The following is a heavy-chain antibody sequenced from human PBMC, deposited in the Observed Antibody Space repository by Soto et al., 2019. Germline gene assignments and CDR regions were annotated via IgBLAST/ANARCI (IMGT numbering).Heavy chain of an antibody. J-gene: IGHJ6*03. CDR3: ARTWSGYAPYYMDV. Sequence: GASVKVSCKASGYTFTSYSMHWVRQAPGQRLEWMGWINAGNGNTKYSQKFQGRVTITRDTSASTAYMELSSLRSEDTAVYYCARTWSGYAPYYMDVWGKGTTVTVSS. D-gene: IGHD3-3*01. V-gene: IGHV1-3*01. CDR2: INAGNGNT. CDR1: GYTFTSYS.